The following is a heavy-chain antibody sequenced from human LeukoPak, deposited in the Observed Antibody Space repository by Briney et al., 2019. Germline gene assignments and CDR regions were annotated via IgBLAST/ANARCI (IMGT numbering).Heavy chain of an antibody. CDR2: INPKSGGT. CDR1: GYTFTDYY. CDR3: ARGGGTNFGVITD. D-gene: IGHD3-3*01. V-gene: IGHV1-2*02. Sequence: ASVKVSCKTSGYTFTDYYMHWVRQAPGRGLEWMGWINPKSGGTNYAQNFQGRVTMTRDTSISTAYMELSRLRSDDTAVYFCARGGGTNFGVITDWGQGTLVTVSS. J-gene: IGHJ4*02.